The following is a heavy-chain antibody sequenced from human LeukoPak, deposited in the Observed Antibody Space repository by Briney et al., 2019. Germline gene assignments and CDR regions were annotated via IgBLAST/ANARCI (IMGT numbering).Heavy chain of an antibody. J-gene: IGHJ4*02. CDR3: AKVSTVTPTFDY. V-gene: IGHV3-48*01. D-gene: IGHD4-17*01. Sequence: PGGSLRLSCEASGFTLSTYNLNWVRQAPGKGLESVSYIGSSGSTIYYTDSVKGRFTISRDNSKNTLYLQMNSLRAEDTAVYYCAKVSTVTPTFDYWGQGTLVTVSS. CDR2: IGSSGSTI. CDR1: GFTLSTYN.